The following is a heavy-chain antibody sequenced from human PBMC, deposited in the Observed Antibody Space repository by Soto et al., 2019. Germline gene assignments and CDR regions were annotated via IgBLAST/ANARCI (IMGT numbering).Heavy chain of an antibody. V-gene: IGHV3-7*01. D-gene: IGHD2-15*01. CDR2: IKQDGSEK. J-gene: IGHJ4*02. CDR3: AAAPWQLLFYY. CDR1: GFTFSSYW. Sequence: GGSLRLSCAASGFTFSSYWMSWVRQAPGKGLEWVANIKQDGSEKYYVDSVKGRFTISRDNAKNSLYLQMNSLRAEDTAVYYCAAAPWQLLFYYWGQGTLVTVSS.